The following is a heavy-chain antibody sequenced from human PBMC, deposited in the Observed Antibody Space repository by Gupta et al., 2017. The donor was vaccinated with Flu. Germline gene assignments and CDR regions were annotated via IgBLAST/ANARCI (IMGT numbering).Heavy chain of an antibody. CDR1: GFTVSSNY. D-gene: IGHD3-10*01. CDR2: IYSGGST. Sequence: EVQLVESGGGLVQPGGSLRLSCAASGFTVSSNYMSWVRQAPGKGLEWVSVIYSGGSTYYADSVKGRFTISRDNSKNTLYLQMNSLRAEDTAVYYCASPYYGSRNPFDYWGQGTLVTVSS. V-gene: IGHV3-66*02. CDR3: ASPYYGSRNPFDY. J-gene: IGHJ4*02.